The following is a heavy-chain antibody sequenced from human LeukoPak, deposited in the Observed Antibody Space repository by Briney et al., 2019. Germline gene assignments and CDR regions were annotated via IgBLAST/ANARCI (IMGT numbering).Heavy chain of an antibody. V-gene: IGHV4-39*07. CDR1: GGSISSSSYY. D-gene: IGHD3-10*01. J-gene: IGHJ4*02. CDR3: ARGAMVRGVIPRYYFDY. CDR2: IYYSGST. Sequence: SETLPLTCTVSGGSISSSSYYWGWIRQPPGKGLEWIGSIYYSGSTYYNPSLKSRVTISVDTSKNQFSLKLSPVTAADTAVYYCARGAMVRGVIPRYYFDYWGQGTLVTVSS.